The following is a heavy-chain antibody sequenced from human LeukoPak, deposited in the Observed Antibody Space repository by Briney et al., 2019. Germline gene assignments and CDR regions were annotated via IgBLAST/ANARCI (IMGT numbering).Heavy chain of an antibody. Sequence: GGSLRLSCAVSGFTFSRYWMTWVRQAPGKGLEWVAVISYDGSNKYYADSVKGRFTISRDNSKNTLYLQMNSLRAEDTAAYYCAKSHYYDSSGLQDWGQGTLVTVSS. CDR3: AKSHYYDSSGLQD. D-gene: IGHD3-22*01. CDR2: ISYDGSNK. J-gene: IGHJ4*02. CDR1: GFTFSRYW. V-gene: IGHV3-30*18.